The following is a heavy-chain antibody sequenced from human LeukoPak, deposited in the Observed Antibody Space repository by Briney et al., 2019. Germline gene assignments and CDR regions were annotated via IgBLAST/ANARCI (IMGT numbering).Heavy chain of an antibody. J-gene: IGHJ6*02. CDR2: IYYSGST. CDR3: ARDVLLWFGEYYGMDV. Sequence: SETLSLTCTVSGGSVSSGSYYWSWIRQPPGKGLEWIGYIYYSGSTNYNPSLKSRVTISVDTSKNQFSLKLSSVTAADTAVYYCARDVLLWFGEYYGMDVWGQGNMVTVSS. CDR1: GGSVSSGSYY. D-gene: IGHD3-10*01. V-gene: IGHV4-61*01.